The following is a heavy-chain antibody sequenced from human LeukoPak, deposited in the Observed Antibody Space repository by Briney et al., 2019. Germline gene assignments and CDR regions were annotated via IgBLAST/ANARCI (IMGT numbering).Heavy chain of an antibody. D-gene: IGHD3-22*01. V-gene: IGHV3-23*01. CDR2: ISGSGGST. CDR1: GGSFSAYY. Sequence: ETLSLTCAVYGGSFSAYYWSWVRQAPGKGLEWVSAISGSGGSTYYADSVKGRFTISRDNSKNMLYLQMNSLRAEDTALYYCAKDADISVELVVITSFDSWGQGTLVTVSS. J-gene: IGHJ4*02. CDR3: AKDADISVELVVITSFDS.